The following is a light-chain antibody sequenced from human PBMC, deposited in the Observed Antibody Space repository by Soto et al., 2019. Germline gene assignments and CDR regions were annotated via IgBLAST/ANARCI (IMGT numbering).Light chain of an antibody. CDR1: QSIGSN. Sequence: ETVLTQSPATFSVSPGERATLSCRASQSIGSNLAWYQQKPGQAPRLLIYGASTRATGIPARFSGSGSGTDFTLTISSLQSEDFAVYSCQQYHEWWTFGQGTKVEIK. V-gene: IGKV3-15*01. CDR2: GAS. CDR3: QQYHEWWT. J-gene: IGKJ1*01.